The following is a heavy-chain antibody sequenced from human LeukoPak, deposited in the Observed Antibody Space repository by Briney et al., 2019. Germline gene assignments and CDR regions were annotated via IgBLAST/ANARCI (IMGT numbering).Heavy chain of an antibody. D-gene: IGHD1-26*01. CDR2: IYTSGST. V-gene: IGHV4-4*07. J-gene: IGHJ4*02. Sequence: PSETLSLTCTVSGGSISSYYWNWIRQPAGKGLEWIGRIYTSGSTNYNPSLKSRVTISVDKSKNQISLKLSSVTAADTAVYYCARDVGASVIDYWGQRTLVTVSS. CDR3: ARDVGASVIDY. CDR1: GGSISSYY.